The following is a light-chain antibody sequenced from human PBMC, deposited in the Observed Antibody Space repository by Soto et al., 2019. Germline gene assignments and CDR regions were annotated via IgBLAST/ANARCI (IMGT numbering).Light chain of an antibody. CDR3: QQSYSSPPT. J-gene: IGKJ1*01. Sequence: IQMTKSPSSRPASVGDRVTISCRASKSISNHLNWYQQKPGKAPKLLIFAASCLQSGVPSLFFSSRAGPACTRPISSLQHEDVSTAYCQQSYSSPPTFGQGTKVDIK. CDR2: AAS. CDR1: KSISNH. V-gene: IGKV1-39*01.